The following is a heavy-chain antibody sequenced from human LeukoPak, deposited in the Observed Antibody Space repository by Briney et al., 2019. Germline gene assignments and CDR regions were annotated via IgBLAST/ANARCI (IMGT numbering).Heavy chain of an antibody. CDR1: GYSISSGYY. CDR2: IYHSGST. D-gene: IGHD1-26*01. V-gene: IGHV4-38-2*02. Sequence: SETLSLTCTVSGYSISSGYYWGWIRQPPGKGLEWIGSIYHSGSTYYNPPLKSRVTISVDTSKNQFSLKLSSVTAADTAVYYCARDRRSGSYYSYFDYWGQGTLVTVSS. CDR3: ARDRRSGSYYSYFDY. J-gene: IGHJ4*02.